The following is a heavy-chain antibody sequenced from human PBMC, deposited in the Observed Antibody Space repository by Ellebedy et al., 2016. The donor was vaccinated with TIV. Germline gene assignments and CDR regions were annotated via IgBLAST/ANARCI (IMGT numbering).Heavy chain of an antibody. Sequence: GGSLKISXAASGFTFSSYAMSWVRQAPGKGLEWVSAISGSGGSTYYADSVKGRFTISRDNSKNTLYLQMNSLRAEDTAVYYCATDRVVIALYYYYYGMDVWGQGTTVTVSS. CDR2: ISGSGGST. J-gene: IGHJ6*02. CDR1: GFTFSSYA. CDR3: ATDRVVIALYYYYYGMDV. V-gene: IGHV3-23*01. D-gene: IGHD3-3*01.